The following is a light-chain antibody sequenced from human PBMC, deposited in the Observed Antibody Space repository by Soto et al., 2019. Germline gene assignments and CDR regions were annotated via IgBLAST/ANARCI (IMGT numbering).Light chain of an antibody. V-gene: IGKV3D-15*01. CDR2: GAS. CDR1: QSVSSN. J-gene: IGKJ4*01. Sequence: ETVMTQSPGTLSVSPGESATLSCGTSQSVSSNLAWYQQKPGQAPRLLIYGASTRATGIPARFSGSGSGTEVTLTISYLRPEDSAVYFCQQYHDWVTFGGGTRVEI. CDR3: QQYHDWVT.